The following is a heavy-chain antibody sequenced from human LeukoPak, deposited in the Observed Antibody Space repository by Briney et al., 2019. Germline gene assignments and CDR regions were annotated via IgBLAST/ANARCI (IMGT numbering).Heavy chain of an antibody. CDR2: IYYSGST. Sequence: PSETLSLACTVSGGSISSYYWSWIRQPPGKGLEWIGYIYYSGSTNYNPSLKSRVTISVDTSKNQFSLKLSSVTAADTAVYYYARDPRIAVAGYYYYYGMDVWGQGTTVTVSS. D-gene: IGHD6-19*01. CDR3: ARDPRIAVAGYYYYYGMDV. CDR1: GGSISSYY. J-gene: IGHJ6*02. V-gene: IGHV4-59*01.